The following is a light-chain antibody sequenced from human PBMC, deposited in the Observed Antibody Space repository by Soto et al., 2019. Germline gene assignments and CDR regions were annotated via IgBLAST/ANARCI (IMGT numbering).Light chain of an antibody. CDR3: QQVKTSPLT. CDR1: QDISRH. V-gene: IGKV1-9*01. Sequence: DIQLNQSPSFLSASVGDRVTITCRASQDISRHLDWYQQKPGKAPKLLIYAASTLQSGVPSGFGGSGSGTEFTLTITSLQPEDFATYSCQQVKTSPLTVGGGTKVEIK. J-gene: IGKJ4*01. CDR2: AAS.